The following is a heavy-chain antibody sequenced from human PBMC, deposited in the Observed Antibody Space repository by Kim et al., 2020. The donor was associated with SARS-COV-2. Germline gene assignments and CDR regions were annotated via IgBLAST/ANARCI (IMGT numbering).Heavy chain of an antibody. Sequence: GGSLRLSCAASGFTFSSYSMNWVRQAPGKGLEWVSSISSSSSYIYYADSVKGRFTISRDNAKNSLYLQMNSLRAEDTAVYYCARDRHDFWSGPVDYYYGMDVWGQGTTVTVSS. CDR2: ISSSSSYI. J-gene: IGHJ6*02. CDR1: GFTFSSYS. V-gene: IGHV3-21*01. D-gene: IGHD3-3*01. CDR3: ARDRHDFWSGPVDYYYGMDV.